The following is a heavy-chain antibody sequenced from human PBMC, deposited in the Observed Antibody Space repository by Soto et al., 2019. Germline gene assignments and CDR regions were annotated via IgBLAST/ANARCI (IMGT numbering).Heavy chain of an antibody. Sequence: SVKVSCKASGGTFSSYAISWVRQAPGQGLERMGGIIPIFGTANYAQKFQGRVTITADESTSTAYMELSSLGSEDTAVYYCARAVYYYDSSADHYYYYGMDVWGQGTTVTVSS. CDR1: GGTFSSYA. CDR2: IIPIFGTA. V-gene: IGHV1-69*13. D-gene: IGHD3-22*01. J-gene: IGHJ6*02. CDR3: ARAVYYYDSSADHYYYYGMDV.